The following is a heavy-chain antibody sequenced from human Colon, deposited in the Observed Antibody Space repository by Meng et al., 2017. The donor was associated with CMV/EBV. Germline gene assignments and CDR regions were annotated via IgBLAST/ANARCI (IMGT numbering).Heavy chain of an antibody. CDR1: GFNFKYHT. J-gene: IGHJ4*02. D-gene: IGHD6-19*01. Sequence: SGFNFKYHTIHWVRQAPGRGLEWVSLISYDGNTKYYADSVKGRFTISRDNSENTAYLQMDSLRRDDTATYFCARENRAVAGTSFDYWGPGAWVTVSS. V-gene: IGHV3-30-3*01. CDR3: ARENRAVAGTSFDY. CDR2: ISYDGNTK.